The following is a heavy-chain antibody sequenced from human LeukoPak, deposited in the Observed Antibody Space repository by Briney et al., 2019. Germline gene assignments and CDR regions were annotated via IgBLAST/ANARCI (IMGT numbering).Heavy chain of an antibody. D-gene: IGHD3-22*01. CDR2: INPSGGST. CDR3: ARDSRPSYDSSSGYYYPGDY. Sequence: ASVKVSCKASGYTLTSYYMHWVRQAPGQGLEWMAIINPSGGSTSYAQKFQGRVTMTRDTSTSTVYMELSSLRSEDTAVYYCARDSRPSYDSSSGYYYPGDYWGQGTLVTVSS. CDR1: GYTLTSYY. V-gene: IGHV1-46*01. J-gene: IGHJ4*02.